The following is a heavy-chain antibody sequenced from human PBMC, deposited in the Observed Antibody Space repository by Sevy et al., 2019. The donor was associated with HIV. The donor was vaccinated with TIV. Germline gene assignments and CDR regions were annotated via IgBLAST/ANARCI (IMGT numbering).Heavy chain of an antibody. Sequence: GGSLRLSCAASGFTFSSYEMNWVRQAPGKGLEWVSGEAGSGGSTYHADSVKGRFTISRDDSKSTLYLQMNSLRAEDTAVYYCAKDLGDPVAFDIWGQGTMVTVSS. CDR1: GFTFSSYE. CDR3: AKDLGDPVAFDI. J-gene: IGHJ3*02. D-gene: IGHD2-21*02. V-gene: IGHV3-23*01. CDR2: EAGSGGST.